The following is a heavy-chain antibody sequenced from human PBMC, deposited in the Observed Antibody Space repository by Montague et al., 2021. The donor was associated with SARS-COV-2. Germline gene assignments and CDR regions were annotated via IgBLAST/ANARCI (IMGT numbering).Heavy chain of an antibody. Sequence: SETLSLTCTVSGGSISSYYWSWIRQPPGKGLEWIGYVYYSGSTNYNPSLKSRVTISVETSKNQFSLKLSSVTAADTAVYYCARVPRNYDFWGGFYDAFDIWGQGTMVTVSS. CDR1: GGSISSYY. CDR2: VYYSGST. V-gene: IGHV4-59*01. CDR3: ARVPRNYDFWGGFYDAFDI. D-gene: IGHD3-3*01. J-gene: IGHJ3*02.